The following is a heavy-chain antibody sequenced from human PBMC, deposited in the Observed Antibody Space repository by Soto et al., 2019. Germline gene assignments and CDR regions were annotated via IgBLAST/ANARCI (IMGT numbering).Heavy chain of an antibody. J-gene: IGHJ3*02. V-gene: IGHV1-2*04. CDR1: GYTFTGYY. CDR2: INPNSGGT. CDR3: ARDLSYNGWVVKGGRNGFDI. D-gene: IGHD6-19*01. Sequence: ASVKVSCKASGYTFTGYYMQWVRQAPGQGLEWMGWINPNSGGTNYAQKFQGWVTMTRDTSISTAYMELSRLRSDDTAVYYCARDLSYNGWVVKGGRNGFDIWGQGKMVTVSS.